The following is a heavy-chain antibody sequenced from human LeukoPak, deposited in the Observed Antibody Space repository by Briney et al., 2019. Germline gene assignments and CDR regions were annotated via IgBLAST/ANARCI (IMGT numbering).Heavy chain of an antibody. V-gene: IGHV4-39*01. CDR3: ATLGYCSSITCYIAY. CDR1: GGSISSSDYY. D-gene: IGHD2-2*02. Sequence: PSETLSLTCTVSGGSISSSDYYWGWLRQPPGKGLEWVGNIYYSGSTYYNPSLKSRVTISVDTSKNQFSLKLSSVTAADTAVYYCATLGYCSSITCYIAYWGQGTPVTVSS. CDR2: IYYSGST. J-gene: IGHJ4*02.